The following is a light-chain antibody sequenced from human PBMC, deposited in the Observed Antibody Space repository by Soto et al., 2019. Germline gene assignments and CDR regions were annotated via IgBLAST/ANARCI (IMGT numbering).Light chain of an antibody. J-gene: IGLJ1*01. CDR1: SSDVGTYDF. CDR2: DVS. CDR3: CLYAVTFYV. V-gene: IGLV2-11*01. Sequence: QSALIQPPSVSWSPGQSVTIACTGTSSDVGTYDFVSWYQQHPGKAPRLMIFDVSERPSGVPDRFSGSKSGNTASLTISGLQAEDEADYYCCLYAVTFYVFGTGTKVTVL.